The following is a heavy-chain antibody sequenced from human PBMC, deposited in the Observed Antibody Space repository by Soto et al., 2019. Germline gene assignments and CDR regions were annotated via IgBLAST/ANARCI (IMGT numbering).Heavy chain of an antibody. V-gene: IGHV3-7*01. J-gene: IGHJ4*02. CDR2: INRDGSEK. CDR3: ARGFGEGWYGGPDY. D-gene: IGHD6-19*01. CDR1: GFTFSRYW. Sequence: EVQLVESGGGLVQAGGSLSLSCAASGFTFSRYWMNWVRQAPGKGLEWVAYINRDGSEKCDVDSVKGRFTISRDNAKNSLFLQMNSLRVEDTAVYYCARGFGEGWYGGPDYWGQGTLVTVSS.